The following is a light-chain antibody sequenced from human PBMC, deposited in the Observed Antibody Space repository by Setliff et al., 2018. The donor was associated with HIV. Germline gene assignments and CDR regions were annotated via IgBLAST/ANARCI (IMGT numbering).Light chain of an antibody. CDR1: SSNIGSNY. J-gene: IGLJ1*01. Sequence: VLTQPPSASGTPGQRVTISCSGSSSNIGSNYVYWYQQLPGTAPKLLIYRNNQRPSGVPDRFSGSKSGTSASLAISGLQSEDEADYYCAAWDDSLNGRVFGTGTKVTVL. V-gene: IGLV1-47*01. CDR2: RNN. CDR3: AAWDDSLNGRV.